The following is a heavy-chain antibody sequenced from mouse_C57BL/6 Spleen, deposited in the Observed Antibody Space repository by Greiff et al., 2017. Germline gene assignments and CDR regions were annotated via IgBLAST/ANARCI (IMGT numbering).Heavy chain of an antibody. J-gene: IGHJ2*01. Sequence: VQLQQSGAELVRPGASVTLSCKASGYTFTDYDMHWVKQTPVHGLEWIGAIDPETGGTAYNQKFKGQAILTADKSSSTAYMSLRSLTSEDSAVYYCTRVYDYDRQDYFDYWGQGTTLTVSS. CDR2: IDPETGGT. V-gene: IGHV1-15*01. CDR3: TRVYDYDRQDYFDY. D-gene: IGHD2-4*01. CDR1: GYTFTDYD.